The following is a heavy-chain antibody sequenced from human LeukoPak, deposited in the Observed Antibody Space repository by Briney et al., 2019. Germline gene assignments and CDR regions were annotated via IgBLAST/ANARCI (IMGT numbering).Heavy chain of an antibody. CDR1: GYSFRNQW. CDR2: IYPADSDT. J-gene: IGHJ5*02. Sequence: GESLKISCKASGYSFRNQWIGWVRQMPGKGLEWMGIIYPADSDTRYRPSFQGQVTISVDKSITTAYLQWSSLKASDTAMYYCARLGLYSGSYYWFDPWGQGTLVTVSS. V-gene: IGHV5-51*01. CDR3: ARLGLYSGSYYWFDP. D-gene: IGHD1-26*01.